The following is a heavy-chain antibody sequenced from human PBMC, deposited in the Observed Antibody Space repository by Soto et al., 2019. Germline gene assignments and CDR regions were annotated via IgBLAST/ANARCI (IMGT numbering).Heavy chain of an antibody. Sequence: GGSLRLSCEASGFSFSSFAMNWVRQAPGRGLEWVSYISDDGASIYYADSLKGRFTISRDDAKNSLSLQMNNLRAEDTAVYYCARENSVQAWLHHFDHWGLGTLVTVSS. V-gene: IGHV3-48*03. CDR1: GFSFSSFA. J-gene: IGHJ4*02. D-gene: IGHD5-18*01. CDR3: ARENSVQAWLHHFDH. CDR2: ISDDGASI.